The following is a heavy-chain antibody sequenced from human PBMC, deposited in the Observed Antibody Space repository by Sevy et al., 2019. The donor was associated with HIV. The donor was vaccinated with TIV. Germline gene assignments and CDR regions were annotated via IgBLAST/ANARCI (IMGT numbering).Heavy chain of an antibody. J-gene: IGHJ5*02. D-gene: IGHD3-10*01. CDR2: ISSSSYI. CDR3: ARSLGNYYGSGTYQEDWFDP. CDR1: GFTFSIYT. V-gene: IGHV3-21*01. Sequence: GGSLRLSCAASGFTFSIYTVNWVRQAPGKGLEWVSSISSSSYIYYTDSVKGRFSISRDNAKNALFLQMNSLRAEDTAVYYCARSLGNYYGSGTYQEDWFDPWGQGTLVTVSS.